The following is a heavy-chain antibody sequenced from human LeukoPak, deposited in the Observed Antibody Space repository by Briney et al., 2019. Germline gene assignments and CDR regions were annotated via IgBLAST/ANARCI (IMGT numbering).Heavy chain of an antibody. J-gene: IGHJ3*02. CDR2: IYSSGST. CDR3: ARDLLHRGYAFDI. V-gene: IGHV4-38-2*02. Sequence: SETLSLTCTVSGYSISSGYYWGWIRQPAGKGLEWIGRIYSSGSTNYNPSLKSRGTISVDMSKNQFSLKLSSVSAADTAVYYCARDLLHRGYAFDIWGQGTMVTVSS. CDR1: GYSISSGYY. D-gene: IGHD5-12*01.